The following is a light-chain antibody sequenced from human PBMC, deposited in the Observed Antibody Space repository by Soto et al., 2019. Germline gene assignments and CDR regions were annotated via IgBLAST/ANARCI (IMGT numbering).Light chain of an antibody. CDR1: QDISSW. Sequence: DILMTQSPSSVSASVGDRVTFTCRASQDISSWLAWYQQAPGKAPKLLIYAATTLQSGVPSRFSGSGSGTDFTLTISSLQPEDFATYSCQQANSFPSFGGGTKVEIK. CDR2: AAT. J-gene: IGKJ4*01. CDR3: QQANSFPS. V-gene: IGKV1-12*02.